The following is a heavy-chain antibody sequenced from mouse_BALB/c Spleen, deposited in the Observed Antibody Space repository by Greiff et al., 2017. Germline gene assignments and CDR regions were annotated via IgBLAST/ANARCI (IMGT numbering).Heavy chain of an antibody. J-gene: IGHJ4*01. CDR1: GYTFTSYW. Sequence: QVQLQQPGAELVKPGASVKLSCKASGYTFTSYWMHWVKQRPGQGLEWIGEIDPSDSYTNYNQKFKGKATLTVDKSSSTAYMELRSLTSEDTAVYYCARGNYGNYAMDYWGQGTSVTVSS. CDR3: ARGNYGNYAMDY. D-gene: IGHD2-1*01. CDR2: IDPSDSYT. V-gene: IGHV1-69*02.